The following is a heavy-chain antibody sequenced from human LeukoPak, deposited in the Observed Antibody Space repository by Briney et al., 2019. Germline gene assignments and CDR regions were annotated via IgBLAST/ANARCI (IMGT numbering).Heavy chain of an antibody. Sequence: PVGSLTLSCPATGFTFRSYWMNWVRQAPGKGLEWLAIIKQDGREKHYKGSVEGRFTISRDNAKHSLHLQMDNLGVEDTAVYFCAGGSGYLIKSWGQGTLVTVSS. D-gene: IGHD3-9*01. V-gene: IGHV3-7*01. J-gene: IGHJ5*02. CDR1: GFTFRSYW. CDR2: IKQDGREK. CDR3: AGGSGYLIKS.